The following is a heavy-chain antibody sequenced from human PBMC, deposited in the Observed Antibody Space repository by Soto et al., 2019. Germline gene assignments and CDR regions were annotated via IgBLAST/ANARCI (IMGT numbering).Heavy chain of an antibody. Sequence: AGGSLRLSCAASGFTFDDYAMHWVRQAPGKGLEWVSGISWNSGSIGYADSVKGRFTISRDNAKNSLYLQMNSLRAEDTALYYCAKSAAAGNHYYYGMDVWGQGTTVTVSS. CDR3: AKSAAAGNHYYYGMDV. CDR1: GFTFDDYA. V-gene: IGHV3-9*01. D-gene: IGHD6-13*01. CDR2: ISWNSGSI. J-gene: IGHJ6*02.